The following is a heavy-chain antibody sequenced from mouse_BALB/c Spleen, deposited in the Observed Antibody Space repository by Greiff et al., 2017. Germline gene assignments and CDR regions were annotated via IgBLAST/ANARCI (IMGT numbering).Heavy chain of an antibody. CDR1: GFNIKDTY. V-gene: IGHV14-3*02. CDR2: IDPANGNT. D-gene: IGHD2-4*01. J-gene: IGHJ3*01. CDR3: ARGLRAY. Sequence: EVKLVESGAELVKPGASVKLSCTASGFNIKDTYMHWVKQRPEQGLEWIGRIDPANGNTKYDPKFQGKATITADTSSNTAYLQLSSLTSEDTAVYYCARGLRAYWGQGTLVTVSA.